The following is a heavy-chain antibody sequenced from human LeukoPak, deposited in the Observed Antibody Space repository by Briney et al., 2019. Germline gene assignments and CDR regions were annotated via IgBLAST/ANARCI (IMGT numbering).Heavy chain of an antibody. V-gene: IGHV4-31*02. J-gene: IGHJ4*02. CDR2: IYYSGST. CDR1: GFTFSSYG. D-gene: IGHD3-10*01. CDR3: ARGGGSVAFDY. Sequence: LRLSCAASGFTFSSYGMHWVRQPPGKGLEWIGYIYYSGSTYYNPSLKSRVLILVDTSKNQFSLKLNSVTAADTAVYYCARGGGSVAFDYWGQGTLVTVSS.